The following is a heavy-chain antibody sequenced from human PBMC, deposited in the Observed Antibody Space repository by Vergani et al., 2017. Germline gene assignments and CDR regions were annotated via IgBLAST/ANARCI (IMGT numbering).Heavy chain of an antibody. D-gene: IGHD4-17*01. CDR1: GGSISSYY. CDR2: IYTSGST. CDR3: ASAYGDYRRSINWFDP. Sequence: QVQLQESGPGLVKPSETLSLTCIVSGGSISSYYWSWIRQPAGKGLEWIGRIYTSGSTNYNPSLKSRVTMSVDTSKNQFSLKLSSVTAADTAVYYCASAYGDYRRSINWFDPWGQGTLVTVSS. V-gene: IGHV4-4*07. J-gene: IGHJ5*02.